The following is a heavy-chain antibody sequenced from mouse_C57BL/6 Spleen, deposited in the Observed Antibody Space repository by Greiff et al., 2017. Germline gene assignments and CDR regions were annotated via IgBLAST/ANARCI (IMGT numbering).Heavy chain of an antibody. CDR2: IYPSDSET. J-gene: IGHJ4*01. CDR3: ARTGRGGYAMDY. V-gene: IGHV1-61*01. D-gene: IGHD3-3*01. Sequence: QVQLQQPGAELVRPGSSVKLSCKASGYTFTSYWMDWVKQRPGQGLEWIGNIYPSDSETHYNQKFKDKATLTVDKSSSTAYMQLSSLTSEDSAVYYCARTGRGGYAMDYWGQGTSVTVSS. CDR1: GYTFTSYW.